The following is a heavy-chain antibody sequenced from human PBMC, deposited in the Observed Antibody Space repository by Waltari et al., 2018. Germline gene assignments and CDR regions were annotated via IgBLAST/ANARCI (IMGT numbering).Heavy chain of an antibody. CDR2: IHRSGRT. V-gene: IGHV4-4*02. Sequence: QLQLQQSDPGPETPSEYLYLTCGASGDAMREIYWWSWVRQSPEKGLEWIGQIHRSGRTYYNPSLESRVSVSMDTSNNKFFLKLSSAIAADTAVYYCARDRGRGLYFDSWGQGTLVTVSP. J-gene: IGHJ4*02. D-gene: IGHD2-15*01. CDR3: ARDRGRGLYFDS. CDR1: GDAMREIYW.